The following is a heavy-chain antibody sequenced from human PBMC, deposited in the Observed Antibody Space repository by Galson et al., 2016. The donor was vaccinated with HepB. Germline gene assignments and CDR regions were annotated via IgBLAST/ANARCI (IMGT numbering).Heavy chain of an antibody. J-gene: IGHJ4*02. CDR2: ISGTGYNT. CDR3: VRDGMGTTPYDV. V-gene: IGHV3-23*01. D-gene: IGHD1-7*01. CDR1: GFVFSTYT. Sequence: SLRLSCAASGFVFSTYTMNWVRQAPGKGLEWVSAISGTGYNTQYADSVKGRFTLSRDNAKNTLSLQMNNLRVEDTAVYYCVRDGMGTTPYDVWGQGTLVTVSS.